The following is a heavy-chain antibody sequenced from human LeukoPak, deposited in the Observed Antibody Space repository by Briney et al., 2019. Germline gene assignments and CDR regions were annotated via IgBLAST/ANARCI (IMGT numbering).Heavy chain of an antibody. V-gene: IGHV1-2*02. CDR3: ATPISGYSYGYGGYY. D-gene: IGHD5-18*01. Sequence: ASVKVSCKASGYTFTAYYMHWVRQAPGQGLEWMGWINPTSGGTHYAQKFQGRVTVTRDTSISTAYMELSRLRSDDTAVYYCATPISGYSYGYGGYYWGQGTLVTVSS. CDR2: INPTSGGT. J-gene: IGHJ4*02. CDR1: GYTFTAYY.